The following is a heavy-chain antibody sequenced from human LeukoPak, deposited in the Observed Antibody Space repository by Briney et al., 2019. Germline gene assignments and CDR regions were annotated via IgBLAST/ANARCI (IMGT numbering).Heavy chain of an antibody. V-gene: IGHV3-15*01. Sequence: NPGGSLRLSCAGSGFTFSDGWMSWVRQAPGKGLEWVGRIKSKTDGGTTDYAAPVKGRFTISRDDSKNTLYLQMNSLKTEDTAVYYCTRGLNWNFGMDVWGQGTTVTVSS. D-gene: IGHD1-1*01. CDR2: IKSKTDGGTT. CDR1: GFTFSDGW. J-gene: IGHJ6*02. CDR3: TRGLNWNFGMDV.